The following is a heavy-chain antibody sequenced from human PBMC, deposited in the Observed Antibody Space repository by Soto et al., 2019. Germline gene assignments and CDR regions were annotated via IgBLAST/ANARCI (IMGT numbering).Heavy chain of an antibody. J-gene: IGHJ6*02. CDR1: GGSISSGGYY. D-gene: IGHD3-3*01. CDR2: IYYSGST. CDR3: AREGHIYDFWSGSTLDYYYHSYGMDV. V-gene: IGHV4-31*03. Sequence: SETLSLTCTVSGGSISSGGYYWSWIRQHPGKGLEWIGYIYYSGSTYYNPSLKSRVTISVDTSKNQFSLKLSSVTAADTAVYYCAREGHIYDFWSGSTLDYYYHSYGMDVWGQGPTVTLSS.